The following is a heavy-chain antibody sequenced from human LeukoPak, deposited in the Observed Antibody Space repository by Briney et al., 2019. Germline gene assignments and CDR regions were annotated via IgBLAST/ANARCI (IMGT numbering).Heavy chain of an antibody. CDR1: GGSISSSSYY. J-gene: IGHJ4*02. Sequence: PSETLSLTCTVSGGSISSSSYYWGWIRQPPGKGLEWIGSIYYSGSTYYNPFLKSRVTISVDTSKNQFSLKLSSVTAADTAVYYCARVLVRGVTLPFDYWGQGTLVTVSS. V-gene: IGHV4-39*07. CDR3: ARVLVRGVTLPFDY. CDR2: IYYSGST. D-gene: IGHD3-10*01.